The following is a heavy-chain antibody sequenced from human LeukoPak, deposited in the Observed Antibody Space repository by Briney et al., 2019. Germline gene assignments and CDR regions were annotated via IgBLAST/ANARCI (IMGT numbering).Heavy chain of an antibody. CDR3: TTLRLALAYGVDV. Sequence: GGSLRLSCAASGFTFSNAWMSWVRQAPGQGLEWIGRIKSKTDGETTEYAAPVKGRFTISRDDSKNTLYLQMNSLKTEDTAVYYSTTLRLALAYGVDVWGQGTTVTVSS. J-gene: IGHJ6*02. CDR2: IKSKTDGETT. CDR1: GFTFSNAW. V-gene: IGHV3-15*01. D-gene: IGHD5/OR15-5a*01.